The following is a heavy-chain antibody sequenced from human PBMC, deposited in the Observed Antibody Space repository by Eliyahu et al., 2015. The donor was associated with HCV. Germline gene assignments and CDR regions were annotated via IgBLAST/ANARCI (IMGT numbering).Heavy chain of an antibody. CDR1: XDSVSSNIAA. Sequence: QVQLHQSGPGLLKPSQTXXLTCXIXXDSVSSNIAAWNWFRQSXSRGLEXLGRTYYRSKWYNDYAESVKSRITVNPDTSGNLFSLQLNSVTPEDTAVYYCVRDGGLSLGHFDYWGQGTLVTVSS. J-gene: IGHJ4*02. CDR2: TYYRSKWYN. CDR3: VRDGGLSLGHFDY. V-gene: IGHV6-1*01. D-gene: IGHD3-3*01.